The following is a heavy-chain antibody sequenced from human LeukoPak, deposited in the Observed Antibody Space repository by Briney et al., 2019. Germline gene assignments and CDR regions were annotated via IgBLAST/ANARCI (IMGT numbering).Heavy chain of an antibody. CDR3: ARDLGAYYDSSGYSY. CDR2: IIPIFGTA. J-gene: IGHJ4*02. CDR1: GYTFTGYY. V-gene: IGHV1-69*13. D-gene: IGHD3-22*01. Sequence: SVKVSCKASGYTFTGYYMHWVRQAPGQGLEWMGGIIPIFGTANYAQKFQGRVTITADESTSTAYMELSSLRFEDTAVYYCARDLGAYYDSSGYSYWGQGTLVTVSS.